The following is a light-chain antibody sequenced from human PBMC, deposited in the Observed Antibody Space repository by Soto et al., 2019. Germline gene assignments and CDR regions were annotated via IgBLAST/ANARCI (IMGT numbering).Light chain of an antibody. CDR3: QQYGSSPVT. Sequence: EVEMTQSPGTLCMSPVYKSTLSSRPSQSVSSSYFAWHQQKPGQSPSRIVYGASSSATGITDRFSGSESRTDFTLTSSRLALEDFAVYNCQQYGSSPVTFGQGTKVDIK. CDR1: QSVSSSY. J-gene: IGKJ1*01. V-gene: IGKV3-20*01. CDR2: GAS.